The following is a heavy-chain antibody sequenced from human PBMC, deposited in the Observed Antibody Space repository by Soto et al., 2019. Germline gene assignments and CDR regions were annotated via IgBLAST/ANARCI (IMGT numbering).Heavy chain of an antibody. D-gene: IGHD1-20*01. J-gene: IGHJ4*02. CDR1: GLTFSSYG. Sequence: VQLVESGGGVVQPVRSLRLSCAASGLTFSSYGMHWVRQAPGKGLEWVAVISYDGSNKYYADSVKGRFTICRDNSKNTLYLQMNSLRAEDTAVYYCAKDGWGGNWNHFDYWGQGTLVTVSS. CDR3: AKDGWGGNWNHFDY. V-gene: IGHV3-30*18. CDR2: ISYDGSNK.